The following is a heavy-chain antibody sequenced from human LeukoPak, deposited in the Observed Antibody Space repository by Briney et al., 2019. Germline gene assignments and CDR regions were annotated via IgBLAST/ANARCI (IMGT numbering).Heavy chain of an antibody. V-gene: IGHV4-34*01. CDR3: ARVPDKWLRSHYYFDC. CDR2: INHSGST. D-gene: IGHD5-12*01. J-gene: IGHJ4*02. CDR1: GGSISSYY. Sequence: SETLSLTCTVSGGSISSYYWSWIRQPPGKGLEWIGEINHSGSTNYNPSLKSRVTISVETSKNQFSLKLSSVTAADTAVYYCARVPDKWLRSHYYFDCWGQGTLVTVSS.